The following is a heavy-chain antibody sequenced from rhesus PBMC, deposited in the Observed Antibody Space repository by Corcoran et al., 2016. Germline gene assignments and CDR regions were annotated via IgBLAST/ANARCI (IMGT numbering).Heavy chain of an antibody. CDR3: ARVRGVRGVYYFDY. Sequence: QLQLQESGPGLVKPSETPSLTCAVSGGSISSNYWSWIRQPPGKGLEWIGRISGSGGSTNYNPTLKSRVTISTDTSRNQFSLKLSSVTAADTAVYYCARVRGVRGVYYFDYWGQGVLVTVSS. D-gene: IGHD3-9*01. CDR2: ISGSGGST. CDR1: GGSISSNY. J-gene: IGHJ4*01. V-gene: IGHV4-173*01.